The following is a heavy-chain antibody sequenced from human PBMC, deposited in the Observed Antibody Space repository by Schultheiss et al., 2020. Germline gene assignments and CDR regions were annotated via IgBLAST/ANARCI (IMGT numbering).Heavy chain of an antibody. CDR2: ISSSSSTI. CDR3: TRGDGDFDNMFF. V-gene: IGHV3-48*04. D-gene: IGHD2-21*02. Sequence: GGSLRLSCAASGFTVSSNYMSWVRQAPGKGLEWVSYISSSSSTIYYADSVKGRFTISRDNAKNSVFLQMNSLRGEDTAVYYCTRGDGDFDNMFFWGQGVLVTFSS. J-gene: IGHJ4*02. CDR1: GFTVSSNY.